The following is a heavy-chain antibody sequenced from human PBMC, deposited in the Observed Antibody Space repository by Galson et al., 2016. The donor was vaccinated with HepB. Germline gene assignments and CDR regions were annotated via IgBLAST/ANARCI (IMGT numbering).Heavy chain of an antibody. Sequence: ETLSLTCTVSGGPISSYYWSWIRQPPGKGLEWIGYIYYSGSTNYNPSLKSRVAISVDTSKNQFSLKLSSVTAADTAVYYCARTGVVVAATRGGWFDPWGQGTLVTVSS. J-gene: IGHJ5*02. V-gene: IGHV4-59*01. CDR1: GGPISSYY. D-gene: IGHD2-15*01. CDR2: IYYSGST. CDR3: ARTGVVVAATRGGWFDP.